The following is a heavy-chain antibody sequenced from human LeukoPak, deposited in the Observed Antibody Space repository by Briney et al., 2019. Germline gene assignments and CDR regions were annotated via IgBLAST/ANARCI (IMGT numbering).Heavy chain of an antibody. D-gene: IGHD6-19*01. Sequence: ASVKVFCKASGYTFTSYGISWVRQDPGQGLEWMGWISAYNGNTNYAQKLQGRVTKTTDTSTSTAYMELRSLRSDDTAVYYCARDARLAGHHYYYGMDVWGQGATVTVSS. CDR1: GYTFTSYG. CDR3: ARDARLAGHHYYYGMDV. J-gene: IGHJ6*02. V-gene: IGHV1-18*01. CDR2: ISAYNGNT.